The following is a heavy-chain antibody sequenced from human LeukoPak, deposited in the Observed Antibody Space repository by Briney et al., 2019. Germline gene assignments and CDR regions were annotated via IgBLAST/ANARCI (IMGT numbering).Heavy chain of an antibody. CDR1: GDSISRSRHF. Sequence: SETLSLTCNVSGDSISRSRHFWAWIRQSPGRGLEWIGYIYNSGSTYYNPSLKSRVTISVDTSKNQFSLSLSSVTAADTAVYYCASGAAGTVGYYYYYMDIWGKGTTVTVSS. CDR2: IYNSGST. CDR3: ASGAAGTVGYYYYYMDI. J-gene: IGHJ6*03. D-gene: IGHD6-13*01. V-gene: IGHV4-39*07.